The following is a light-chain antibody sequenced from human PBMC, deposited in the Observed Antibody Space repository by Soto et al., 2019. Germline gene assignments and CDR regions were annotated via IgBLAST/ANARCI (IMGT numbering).Light chain of an antibody. CDR3: SSYTSSNTLYV. J-gene: IGLJ1*01. CDR2: EVT. V-gene: IGLV2-14*01. Sequence: QSALTQPASVSGSPVQPITISCTGTSSDVGSYNFVSWYQQHPGKAPKLMIYEVTTRPSGVSNRFSGSKSGNTASLTISGLQAEDEADYYCSSYTSSNTLYVFGTGTKVTVL. CDR1: SSDVGSYNF.